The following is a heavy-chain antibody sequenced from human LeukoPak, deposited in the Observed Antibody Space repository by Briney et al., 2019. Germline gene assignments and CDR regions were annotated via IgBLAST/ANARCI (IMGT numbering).Heavy chain of an antibody. CDR2: IYSRGST. D-gene: IGHD7-27*01. CDR1: DGSISDLH. V-gene: IGHV4-4*07. J-gene: IGHJ3*02. Sequence: SETLSLTCIVSDGSISDLHWRWLRQPAGKGLEWIGHIYSRGSTHYNPSLKSQVTMSVDTSTNHSYLKLTSVTAADTTVYYCARRRTGENVFDIWRQGTMVAVSS. CDR3: ARRRTGENVFDI.